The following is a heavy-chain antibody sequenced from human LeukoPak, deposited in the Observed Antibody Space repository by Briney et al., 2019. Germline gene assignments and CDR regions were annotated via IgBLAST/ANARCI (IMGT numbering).Heavy chain of an antibody. D-gene: IGHD5-12*01. CDR2: ISSSSSYT. CDR3: ARDRGYSGYDSDY. J-gene: IGHJ4*02. Sequence: GGSLRLSCAASAFTFSDYYMSWIRQAPGKGLEWVSYISSSSSYTNYADPVKGRFTISRDNTKNSLYLQMNSLRAEDTAVYYCARDRGYSGYDSDYWGQGTLVTVSS. CDR1: AFTFSDYY. V-gene: IGHV3-11*06.